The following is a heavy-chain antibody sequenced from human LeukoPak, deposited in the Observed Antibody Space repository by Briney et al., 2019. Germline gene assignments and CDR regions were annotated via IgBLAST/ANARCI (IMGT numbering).Heavy chain of an antibody. CDR3: ATDYSTSSGRAFDI. V-gene: IGHV3-48*04. CDR1: GFTFSTYS. CDR2: ISRGSSSI. J-gene: IGHJ3*02. D-gene: IGHD6-6*01. Sequence: GGSLRLSCAAAGFTFSTYSMNWVRQAPGKGLEWVSYISRGSSSIHYADSVEGRFTIFRDHAKNSLFLQMNSLRVEDTAVYYCATDYSTSSGRAFDIWGQGTMVTVSS.